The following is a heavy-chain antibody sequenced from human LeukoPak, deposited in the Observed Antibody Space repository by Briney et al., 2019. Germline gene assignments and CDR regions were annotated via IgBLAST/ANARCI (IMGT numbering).Heavy chain of an antibody. J-gene: IGHJ3*02. CDR1: GYTFTSYG. Sequence: ASVKVSCKASGYTFTSYGISWVRQAPGQGLEWMGWISAYNGNTNYAEKLQGRVTMTTDTSTSTAYMELRSLRSDDTAVYYCATMKTYYYDSSGPNHDAFDIWGQGTMVTVSS. CDR2: ISAYNGNT. V-gene: IGHV1-18*01. CDR3: ATMKTYYYDSSGPNHDAFDI. D-gene: IGHD3-22*01.